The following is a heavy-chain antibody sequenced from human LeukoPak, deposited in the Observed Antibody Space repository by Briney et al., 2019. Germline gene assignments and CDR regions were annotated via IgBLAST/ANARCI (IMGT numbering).Heavy chain of an antibody. CDR1: GFTFSSYG. D-gene: IGHD2-2*01. CDR3: AKGGYDYYYYGMDA. CDR2: ISYDGSNK. J-gene: IGHJ6*02. V-gene: IGHV3-30*18. Sequence: AGGSLRLSCAASGFTFSSYGMHWVRQAPGKGLEWVAVISYDGSNKYYADSVKGRFTISRDNSKDTLYLQMNSLRAEDTAVYYCAKGGYDYYYYGMDAWGQGTTVTVSS.